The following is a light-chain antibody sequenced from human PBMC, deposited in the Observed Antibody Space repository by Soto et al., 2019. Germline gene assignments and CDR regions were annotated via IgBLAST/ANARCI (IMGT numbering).Light chain of an antibody. CDR2: EVS. CDR1: TSDIGTYNY. J-gene: IGLJ2*01. Sequence: QSALTQPASVSGSPGQSITISCTGTTSDIGTYNYVSWYQQHPGKAPKFVIYEVSKRPSGVSNRFYGSKSGNTASLTISGLQTEDEADYYCSSYSSTGTPVLFGGGIKLTVL. CDR3: SSYSSTGTPVL. V-gene: IGLV2-14*01.